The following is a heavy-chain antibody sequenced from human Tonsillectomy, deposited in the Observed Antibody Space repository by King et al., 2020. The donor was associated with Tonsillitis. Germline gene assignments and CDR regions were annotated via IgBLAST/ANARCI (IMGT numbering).Heavy chain of an antibody. Sequence: VQLVESGGGLVQPGGSLRLSCAASGFTFSSYSMNWVRQAPGKGLEWVSYISSSSSTIYYADSVKGRFTISRDNAKNSLYLQMNSLRAEDTAVYYCARDAAYGDYANYYYYGMDVWGQGTTVTVSS. CDR1: GFTFSSYS. D-gene: IGHD4-17*01. J-gene: IGHJ6*02. CDR3: ARDAAYGDYANYYYYGMDV. V-gene: IGHV3-48*01. CDR2: ISSSSSTI.